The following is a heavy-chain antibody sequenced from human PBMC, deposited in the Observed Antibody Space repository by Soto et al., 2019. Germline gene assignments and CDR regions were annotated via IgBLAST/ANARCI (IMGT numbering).Heavy chain of an antibody. V-gene: IGHV1-3*01. D-gene: IGHD3-10*01. J-gene: IGHJ4*02. CDR1: GYXXTXXX. CDR3: ARGPGGPDGHGEY. CDR2: MQASKGNX. Sequence: QVQLVQSGAEVKKPGAAVKVSCKASGYXXTXXXXXXXXXAPVQRIECMRWMQASKGNXNYSEKSPGRVTITRDTSASRAXTXLRXXTXESTAVYYCARGPGGPDGHGEYWGQGTQVTVAS.